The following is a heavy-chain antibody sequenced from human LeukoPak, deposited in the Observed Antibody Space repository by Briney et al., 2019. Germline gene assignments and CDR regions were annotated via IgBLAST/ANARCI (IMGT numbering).Heavy chain of an antibody. CDR2: IYYSGST. CDR3: ARGSKWLRHFDY. D-gene: IGHD5-12*01. CDR1: GGSISSSSYY. J-gene: IGHJ4*02. Sequence: PSETLSLTCTVSGGSISSSSYYWGWIRQPPGKGLEWIGSIYYSGSTYYNPSLKSRVTISVDTSKNQFSLKLSSVTAADTAVYYCARGSKWLRHFDYWGQGTLVTVSS. V-gene: IGHV4-39*07.